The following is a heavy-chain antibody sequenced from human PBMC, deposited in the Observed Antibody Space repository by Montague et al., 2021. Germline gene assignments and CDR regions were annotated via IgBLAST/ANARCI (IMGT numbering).Heavy chain of an antibody. D-gene: IGHD3-10*01. CDR2: INHSGDA. CDR3: ARDTWFRENLSSLYYYGIDV. V-gene: IGHV4-34*01. Sequence: SETLSLTCGVYGGPFSGYFWTWIRQPAGKGLEWVGEINHSGDANXNPSLESRVTMAVDTSKRQFSLRLTSLTAADTAIYYCARDTWFRENLSSLYYYGIDVWGQGTTVTVSS. CDR1: GGPFSGYF. J-gene: IGHJ6*02.